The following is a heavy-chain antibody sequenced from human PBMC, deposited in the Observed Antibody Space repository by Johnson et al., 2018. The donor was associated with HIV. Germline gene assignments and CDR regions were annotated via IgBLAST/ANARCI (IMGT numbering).Heavy chain of an antibody. CDR2: IWYDGSNK. J-gene: IGHJ3*02. D-gene: IGHD3-9*01. V-gene: IGHV3-33*01. CDR1: GFTFSSYG. CDR3: ARVLRGRWTYYDILTGSTHADHDACDI. Sequence: QVQLVESGGGVVQPGRSLRLSCAASGFTFSSYGMHWVRQAPGKGLEWVAVIWYDGSNKYYADSVKGRFTISRANSKHTLYRQMNSLRAEDTAVYYCARVLRGRWTYYDILTGSTHADHDACDIWGQGTMVTVSS.